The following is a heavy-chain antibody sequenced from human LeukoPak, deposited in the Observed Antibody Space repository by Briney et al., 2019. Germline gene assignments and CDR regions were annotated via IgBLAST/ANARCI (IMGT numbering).Heavy chain of an antibody. CDR2: IYSSGST. D-gene: IGHD6-13*01. CDR3: ARERGSSWSLDY. CDR1: SGSMNNYY. V-gene: IGHV4-4*07. Sequence: SETLSLTCTVSSGSMNNYYWSWIRQPAGKRLESIGRIYSSGSTNYNPSLESRVTMSVDTTKNQFSLKLSSVTAADTAVYYCARERGSSWSLDYWGQGTLVTVSS. J-gene: IGHJ4*02.